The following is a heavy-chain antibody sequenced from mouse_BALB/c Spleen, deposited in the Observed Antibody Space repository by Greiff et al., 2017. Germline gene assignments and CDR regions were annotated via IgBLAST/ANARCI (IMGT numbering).Heavy chain of an antibody. Sequence: QVQLQQSGAELVRPGTSVKVSCKASGYAFTNYLIEWVKQRPGQGLEWIGVINPGSGGTNYNEKFKGKATLTADKSSSTAYMQLSSLTSDDSAVYFCARRGHVAMDYWGQGTSVTVSS. CDR3: ARRGHVAMDY. D-gene: IGHD6-1*01. V-gene: IGHV1-54*01. CDR1: GYAFTNYL. J-gene: IGHJ4*01. CDR2: INPGSGGT.